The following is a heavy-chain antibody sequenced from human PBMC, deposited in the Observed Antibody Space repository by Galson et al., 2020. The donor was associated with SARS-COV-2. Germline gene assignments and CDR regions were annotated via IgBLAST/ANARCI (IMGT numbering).Heavy chain of an antibody. Sequence: GGSLTLSCAASGFTFSSYGMHWVRQAPGKGLEWVAVIWYDGSNKYYADSVKGRFTISRDNSKNTLYLQMNSLRAEDTAVYYCAKGIAADLTADNWFDPWGQGTLVTVSS. V-gene: IGHV3-33*06. CDR2: IWYDGSNK. J-gene: IGHJ5*02. CDR1: GFTFSSYG. D-gene: IGHD6-13*01. CDR3: AKGIAADLTADNWFDP.